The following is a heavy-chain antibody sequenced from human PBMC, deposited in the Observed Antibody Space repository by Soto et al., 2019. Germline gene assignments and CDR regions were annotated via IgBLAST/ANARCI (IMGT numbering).Heavy chain of an antibody. CDR1: GGSISSDY. J-gene: IGHJ4*02. Sequence: PSETLSLTCTVSGGSISSDYWNWIRQPPGKGLEWMGYIYYTGSTNYNPSLKSRVTISVDTSKNQFSLKLSSVTAADTAVYYCASLGTAAPRWGQGTLVTV. CDR2: IYYTGST. CDR3: ASLGTAAPR. V-gene: IGHV4-59*01. D-gene: IGHD6-13*01.